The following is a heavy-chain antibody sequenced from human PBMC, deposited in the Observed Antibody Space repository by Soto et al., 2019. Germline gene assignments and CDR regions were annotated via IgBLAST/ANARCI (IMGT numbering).Heavy chain of an antibody. D-gene: IGHD1-7*01. V-gene: IGHV6-1*01. CDR1: GDSVSSNSAA. CDR3: ARVNWNLGYYGMDV. Sequence: SPTLSLTCAISGDSVSSNSAAWNWIRQSPSRGLEWLGRTYYRSKWYNDYAVAVKSRITINPDTSKNQFFLQLNSVTPEDTAVYYCARVNWNLGYYGMDVWGQGTTVTVSS. J-gene: IGHJ6*02. CDR2: TYYRSKWYN.